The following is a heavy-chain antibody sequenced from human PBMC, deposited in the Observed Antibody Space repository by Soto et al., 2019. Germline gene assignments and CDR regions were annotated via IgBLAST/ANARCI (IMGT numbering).Heavy chain of an antibody. V-gene: IGHV1-46*03. Sequence: QVQLVQSGTEVKKPGASVKVSCKASGFTFTSYYMHWVRQAPGQGLEWMGIINPAGGTTTYAQSFQGRVTMTRDTSTSTVYMELSSLRSEDTAVYYCAMRSTEGAYYYMDVWGKGTTVRLL. D-gene: IGHD2-2*01. J-gene: IGHJ6*03. CDR2: INPAGGTT. CDR1: GFTFTSYY. CDR3: AMRSTEGAYYYMDV.